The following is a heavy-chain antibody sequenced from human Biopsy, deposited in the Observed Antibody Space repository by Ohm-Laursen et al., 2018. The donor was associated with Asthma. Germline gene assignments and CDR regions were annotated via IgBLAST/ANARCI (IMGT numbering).Heavy chain of an antibody. CDR3: ARAVDYSHYYGIDV. CDR1: GYTFNSAG. CDR2: ISVYNGNT. J-gene: IGHJ6*02. Sequence: GSSVKVSCKTSGYTFNSAGITWVRQAPGQGLERMGWISVYNGNTKVAQKLQDRVTMLTDTSTSTAYMELRSLRSDDTAVYFCARAVDYSHYYGIDVWGQGTTVTVS. V-gene: IGHV1-18*01. D-gene: IGHD3-10*01.